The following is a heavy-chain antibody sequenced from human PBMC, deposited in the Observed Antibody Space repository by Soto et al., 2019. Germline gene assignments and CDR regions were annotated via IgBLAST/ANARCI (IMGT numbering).Heavy chain of an antibody. D-gene: IGHD7-27*01. CDR3: AKDLLGPGRAYGMDV. J-gene: IGHJ6*02. Sequence: QVQLVESGGGVVQPGRSLRLSCAASGFTFSSYGMHWVRQAPGKGLEWVAVISYDGRNEYYADSVKGRFTISRDNSKNTLYLQMNGLRAEDTAVYYCAKDLLGPGRAYGMDVWGQGTTVTVSS. CDR2: ISYDGRNE. V-gene: IGHV3-30*18. CDR1: GFTFSSYG.